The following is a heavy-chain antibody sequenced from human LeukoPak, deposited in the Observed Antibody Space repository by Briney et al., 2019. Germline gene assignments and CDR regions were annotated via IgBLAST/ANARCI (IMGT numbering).Heavy chain of an antibody. CDR2: ISGSGGST. Sequence: PGGSLRLSCAASGFTFSSYAMSWVRQAPGKGLEWVSAISGSGGSTYYADSVKGRFTISRDNSKNTLYLQMNSLRAGDTAVYYCAKASVVITSNFDYWGQGTLVTVSS. CDR3: AKASVVITSNFDY. J-gene: IGHJ4*02. D-gene: IGHD3-22*01. CDR1: GFTFSSYA. V-gene: IGHV3-23*01.